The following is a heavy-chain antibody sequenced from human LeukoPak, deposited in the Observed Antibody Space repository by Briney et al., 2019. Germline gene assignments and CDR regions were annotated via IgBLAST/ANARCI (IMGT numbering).Heavy chain of an antibody. Sequence: SETLSLTCAVYGGSFSGYHWSWIRQPPGKGLEWIGEINHSGSTNYNPSLKSRVTISVDTSKNQFSLKLSSVTAADAALYYCARGSGYSYNEYYFDNWGQGTLVTVSS. CDR2: INHSGST. V-gene: IGHV4-34*01. D-gene: IGHD5-18*01. CDR1: GGSFSGYH. J-gene: IGHJ4*02. CDR3: ARGSGYSYNEYYFDN.